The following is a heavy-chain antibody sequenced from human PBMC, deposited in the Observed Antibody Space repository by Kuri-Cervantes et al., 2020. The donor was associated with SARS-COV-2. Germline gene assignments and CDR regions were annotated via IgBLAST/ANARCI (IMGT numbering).Heavy chain of an antibody. Sequence: ASVKVSCKASGYSFTGYYMHWVRQAPGQGLEWMGWIHPDSGGTNYAQKFQGRVTMTRDTSIDTAYMELSSLRSEDTAVYYCATSPNWRQGGGRDAFDIWGQGTMVTDSS. J-gene: IGHJ3*02. D-gene: IGHD1-20*01. CDR3: ATSPNWRQGGGRDAFDI. V-gene: IGHV1-2*02. CDR2: IHPDSGGT. CDR1: GYSFTGYY.